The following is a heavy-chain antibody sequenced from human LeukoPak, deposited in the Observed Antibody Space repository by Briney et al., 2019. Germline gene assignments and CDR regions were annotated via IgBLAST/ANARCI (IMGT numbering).Heavy chain of an antibody. CDR2: ISAYNGHT. D-gene: IGHD3-22*01. J-gene: IGHJ5*02. V-gene: IGHV1-18*01. CDR3: ATTGADYYDSSGYYYVGTSNWFDP. CDR1: GYTFTGYG. Sequence: ASVKVSCKASGYTFTGYGISWVRQAPGQGLEWMGWISAYNGHTNYAQKLQGRVTMTTDTSTSTAYMELRSLRSDDTAVYYCATTGADYYDSSGYYYVGTSNWFDPWGQGTLVTVSS.